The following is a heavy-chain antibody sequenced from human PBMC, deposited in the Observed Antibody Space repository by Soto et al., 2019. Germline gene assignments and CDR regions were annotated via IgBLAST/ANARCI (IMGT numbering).Heavy chain of an antibody. CDR3: ASDQAGTGAFDI. Sequence: ASVKVSCKASGYTFTSYGISWVRQAPGQGLEWMGWISAYNGNTNYAQKLQGRVTMTTDTSTSTAYMELRSLRSDDTAVYYCASDQAGTGAFDIWGQGTMVTVSS. CDR1: GYTFTSYG. J-gene: IGHJ3*02. V-gene: IGHV1-18*01. CDR2: ISAYNGNT. D-gene: IGHD6-13*01.